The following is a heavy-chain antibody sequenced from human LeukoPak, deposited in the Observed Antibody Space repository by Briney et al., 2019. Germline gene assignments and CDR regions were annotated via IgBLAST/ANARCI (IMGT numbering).Heavy chain of an antibody. CDR2: INPSGGST. J-gene: IGHJ3*02. CDR3: AGAEISGSYYEDDAFDI. D-gene: IGHD1-26*01. CDR1: GYTFTSYY. Sequence: ASVKVSCKASGYTFTSYYMHWVRQAPGQGLEWMGIINPSGGSTSYAQKFQGRVTMTRDTSTSTVYMELSSLRSEDTAVYYCAGAEISGSYYEDDAFDIWGQGTMVTVSS. V-gene: IGHV1-46*01.